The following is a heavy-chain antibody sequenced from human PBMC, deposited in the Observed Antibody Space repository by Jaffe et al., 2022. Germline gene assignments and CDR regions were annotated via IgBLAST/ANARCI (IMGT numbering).Heavy chain of an antibody. CDR2: IRYDGSNK. J-gene: IGHJ4*02. V-gene: IGHV3-30*02. Sequence: QVQLVESGGGVVQPGGSLRLSCAASGFTFSSYGMHWVRQAPGKGLEWVAFIRYDGSNKYYADSVKGRFTISRDNSKNTLYLQMNSLRAEDTAVYYCAKPGLSYGYVLSYFDYWGQGTLVTVSS. CDR3: AKPGLSYGYVLSYFDY. CDR1: GFTFSSYG. D-gene: IGHD5-18*01.